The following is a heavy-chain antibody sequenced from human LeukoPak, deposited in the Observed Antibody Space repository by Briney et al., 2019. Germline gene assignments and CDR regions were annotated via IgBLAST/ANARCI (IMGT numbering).Heavy chain of an antibody. J-gene: IGHJ5*02. D-gene: IGHD6-19*01. CDR2: INIYNGNA. CDR1: GYTFNNYG. Sequence: ASVNVSCKASGYTFNNYGITWVRQAPGQGLEWMGWINIYNGNADYAQKFQGRVTMTTETSTSTAYMELRSLRSDDTAVYYCARRAGYSSGLDLWGRGALVTVSS. CDR3: ARRAGYSSGLDL. V-gene: IGHV1-18*01.